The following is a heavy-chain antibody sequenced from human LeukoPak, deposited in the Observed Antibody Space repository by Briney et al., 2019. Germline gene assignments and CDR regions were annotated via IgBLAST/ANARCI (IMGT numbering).Heavy chain of an antibody. CDR1: GGSISSSSYY. CDR3: ARVGSSGWYSDY. V-gene: IGHV4-39*07. D-gene: IGHD6-19*01. Sequence: PSETLSLTCTVSGGSISSSSYYWGWIRQPPGKGLEWIGSIYYSGSTYYNPSLKSRVTISVDTSKNQFSLKLSSVTATDTAVYYCARVGSSGWYSDYWDQGTLVTVSS. J-gene: IGHJ4*02. CDR2: IYYSGST.